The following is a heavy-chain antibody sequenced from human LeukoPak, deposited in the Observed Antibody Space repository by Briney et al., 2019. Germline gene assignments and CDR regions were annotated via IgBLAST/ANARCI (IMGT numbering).Heavy chain of an antibody. CDR1: GYSFTTHH. V-gene: IGHV1-8*01. CDR2: MNPGSGNT. CDR3: ARGRPTNLNGIY. J-gene: IGHJ4*02. D-gene: IGHD1-1*01. Sequence: ASVKVSCETSGYSFTTHHINWVRQATGQGFEWMGWMNPGSGNTDYAQKFQGRLSMTWDTSTNTAYMELSSLRSEDTAVYYCARGRPTNLNGIYWGQGTLVTVSS.